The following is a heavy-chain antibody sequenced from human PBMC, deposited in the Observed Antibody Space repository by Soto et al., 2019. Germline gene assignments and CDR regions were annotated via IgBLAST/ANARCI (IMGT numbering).Heavy chain of an antibody. Sequence: PGGSLRLSCAASGFTFSSYGMHWVRQAPGKGLEWVAVIWYDGSNKYYADSVKGRFTISRDNSKNTLYLQMNSLRAEDTAVYYCARDHSVAGLSYYYYYGMDVWGQGTTVTVSS. CDR1: GFTFSSYG. D-gene: IGHD6-19*01. J-gene: IGHJ6*02. V-gene: IGHV3-33*01. CDR3: ARDHSVAGLSYYYYYGMDV. CDR2: IWYDGSNK.